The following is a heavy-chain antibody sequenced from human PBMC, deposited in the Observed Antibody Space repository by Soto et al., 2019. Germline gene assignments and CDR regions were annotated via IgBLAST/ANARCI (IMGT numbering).Heavy chain of an antibody. J-gene: IGHJ3*02. D-gene: IGHD2-2*01. CDR1: GFSVTNNY. Sequence: QLVASGGGLIQPGESLTLSCEASGFSVTNNYMYWVRQAPGKGLEWVSLIYSGGGTHYADFVNGRFIISSDNSKNTLHLQMDKLRAEDTAIYYCARDIACSSSSGQGDNFDIWGRGTLVTVSP. V-gene: IGHV3-53*01. CDR3: ARDIACSSSSGQGDNFDI. CDR2: IYSGGGT.